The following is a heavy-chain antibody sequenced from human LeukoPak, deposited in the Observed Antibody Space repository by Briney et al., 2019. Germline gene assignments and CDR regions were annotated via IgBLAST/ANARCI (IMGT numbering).Heavy chain of an antibody. CDR2: IYYSGST. J-gene: IGHJ6*04. D-gene: IGHD3-3*01. CDR3: ARELYYDFWSGYMDV. V-gene: IGHV4-39*07. CDR1: GGSISSSSYY. Sequence: SETLSLTCTVSGGSISSSSYYWGWIRQPPGKGLEWIGSIYYSGSTNYNPSLKSRVTISVDTSKNQFSLKLSSVTAADTAVYYCARELYYDFWSGYMDVWGKGTTVTVSS.